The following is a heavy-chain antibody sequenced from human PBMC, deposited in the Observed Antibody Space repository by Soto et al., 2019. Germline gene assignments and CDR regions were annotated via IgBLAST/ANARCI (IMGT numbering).Heavy chain of an antibody. J-gene: IGHJ5*02. CDR3: ARGNQYYYGSGSYYNNWFDP. CDR2: INHSGST. D-gene: IGHD3-10*01. CDR1: GGSLSGYY. Sequence: SEALSVTCSVYGGSLSGYYWSWIRQPPGKGLEWIGEINHSGSTNYNPSLKSRVTISVDTSKNQFSLKLSSVTAADTAVYYCARGNQYYYGSGSYYNNWFDPWGQGTLVNGLL. V-gene: IGHV4-34*01.